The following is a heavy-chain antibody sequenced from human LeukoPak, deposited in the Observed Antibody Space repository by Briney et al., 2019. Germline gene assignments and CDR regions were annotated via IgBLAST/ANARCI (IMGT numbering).Heavy chain of an antibody. CDR1: GFTFTIYS. J-gene: IGHJ4*02. V-gene: IGHV3-48*04. CDR3: ARDVGTDYYDGSTYPY. D-gene: IGHD3-22*01. Sequence: VGSLSLSCAASGFTFTIYSMHWVRRAQGKGLKRVSYISSSSSTIYYADSVKGLFTISRDNAKNSLSLQMKSLRAEDTAVYYCARDVGTDYYDGSTYPYWGQGTLVTVSS. CDR2: ISSSSSTI.